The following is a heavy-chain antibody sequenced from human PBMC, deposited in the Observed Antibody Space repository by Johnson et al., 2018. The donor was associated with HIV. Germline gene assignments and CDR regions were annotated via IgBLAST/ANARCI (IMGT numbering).Heavy chain of an antibody. CDR1: GFTLSSYD. CDR2: IGTTGDT. D-gene: IGHD6-13*01. V-gene: IGHV3-13*01. Sequence: VQLVESGGGLVQPGGSLRLSCAASGFTLSSYDMHWVRQVTGKGLEWVSSIGTTGDTYYPGSVKGRFTISRENAKNTPYLQMNSLRAEDTAVYYCASSHPAAAGIPRWAFDIWGQGTMVTVSS. J-gene: IGHJ3*02. CDR3: ASSHPAAAGIPRWAFDI.